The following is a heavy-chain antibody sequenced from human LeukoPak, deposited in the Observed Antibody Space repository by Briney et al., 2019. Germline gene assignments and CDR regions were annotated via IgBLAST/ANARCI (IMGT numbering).Heavy chain of an antibody. D-gene: IGHD2-2*01. J-gene: IGHJ3*02. Sequence: SETLSLTCTVSGGSISSGSHYWSWIRQPAGKGLAWIGRIYTSGSTNYNPSLKSRVTISVDTSKNQFSLKLSSVTAADTAVYYCARAPAYCSSTSCYAAAFDIWGQGTMVTVSS. CDR2: IYTSGST. V-gene: IGHV4-61*02. CDR3: ARAPAYCSSTSCYAAAFDI. CDR1: GGSISSGSHY.